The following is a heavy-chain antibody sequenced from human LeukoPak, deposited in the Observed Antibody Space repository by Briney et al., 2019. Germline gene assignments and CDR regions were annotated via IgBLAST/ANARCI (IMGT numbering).Heavy chain of an antibody. Sequence: PSQTLSLTXTVSGGSISSGSYYWSWIRQPAGKGLEWIGRIYTSGSTNYNPSLKSRVTISVDTSKNQFSLKLSSVTAADTAVYYCARGSSSWATGFDPWGQGTLVTVSS. CDR2: IYTSGST. CDR1: GGSISSGSYY. D-gene: IGHD6-13*01. CDR3: ARGSSSWATGFDP. J-gene: IGHJ5*02. V-gene: IGHV4-61*02.